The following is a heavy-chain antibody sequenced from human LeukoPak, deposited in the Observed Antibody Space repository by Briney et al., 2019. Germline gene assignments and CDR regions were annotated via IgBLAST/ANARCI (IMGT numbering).Heavy chain of an antibody. Sequence: ASVKVSCKISGYTLNHISMHWVRQPPGKGLEWMGGVDPDDGQRVYAQKFQGRVTMTEDTSTNTAYMELSRLRSEDTAVYYCAAVSGHYTLLDAWGQGALVTVST. D-gene: IGHD1-26*01. CDR3: AAVSGHYTLLDA. J-gene: IGHJ5*02. CDR2: VDPDDGQR. V-gene: IGHV1-24*01. CDR1: GYTLNHIS.